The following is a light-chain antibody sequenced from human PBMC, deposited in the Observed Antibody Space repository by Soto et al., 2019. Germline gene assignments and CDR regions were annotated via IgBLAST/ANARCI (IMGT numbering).Light chain of an antibody. J-gene: IGLJ1*01. CDR3: CSYVDSSTVYV. CDR1: NSDVGSYNL. V-gene: IGLV2-23*01. Sequence: QSVLTQPASVSGSPGQSITISCTGTNSDVGSYNLVSWYQQHPGKVPKLMIYEGSKRPSGVSNRFSVSRSGNTASLTISGLQAEDEADYYCCSYVDSSTVYVFGTGTKVTVL. CDR2: EGS.